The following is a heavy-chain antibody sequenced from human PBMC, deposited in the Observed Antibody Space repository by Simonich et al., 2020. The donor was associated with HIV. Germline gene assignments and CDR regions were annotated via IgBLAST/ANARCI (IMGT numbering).Heavy chain of an antibody. CDR2: INHSGST. J-gene: IGHJ6*03. Sequence: QVRLQQWGAGLLKPSETLSLTCAVYGGSFSGYYWSWIRQPPGKGLEWIGEINHSGSTNYNPSLKSRVTISEDTSKNQFSLKLSSVTAADTAVYYCARGGGTYYGGFYYMDVWGKGTTVTVSS. D-gene: IGHD1-26*01. CDR3: ARGGGTYYGGFYYMDV. V-gene: IGHV4-34*01. CDR1: GGSFSGYY.